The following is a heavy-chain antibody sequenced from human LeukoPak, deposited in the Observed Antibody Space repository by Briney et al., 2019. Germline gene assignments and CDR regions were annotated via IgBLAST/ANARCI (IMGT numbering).Heavy chain of an antibody. Sequence: GGSLRLSCAASGFTFSSYGMHWVRQAPGKGLEWVAFIRYDGSNKYYADSVKGRFTISRDNSKNTLYLQMNSLRAEDTAVYYCAKDYGPCSSTSCYGRGIDYWGQGTLVTVSS. J-gene: IGHJ4*02. CDR2: IRYDGSNK. V-gene: IGHV3-30*02. D-gene: IGHD2-2*01. CDR1: GFTFSSYG. CDR3: AKDYGPCSSTSCYGRGIDY.